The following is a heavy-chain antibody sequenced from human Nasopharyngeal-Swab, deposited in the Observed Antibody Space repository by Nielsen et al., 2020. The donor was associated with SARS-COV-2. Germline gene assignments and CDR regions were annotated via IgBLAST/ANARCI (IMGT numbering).Heavy chain of an antibody. D-gene: IGHD3-22*01. Sequence: ASVKVSCKASGYTFTSYYMHWVRQAPGQGLEWMGIINPSGGSTSYAQKFQGRVTMTRDTSTSTVYMELSSLRSEDTVAYYCARDVDSSGYYAWFDPWGQGTLVTVSS. J-gene: IGHJ5*02. V-gene: IGHV1-46*01. CDR2: INPSGGST. CDR3: ARDVDSSGYYAWFDP. CDR1: GYTFTSYY.